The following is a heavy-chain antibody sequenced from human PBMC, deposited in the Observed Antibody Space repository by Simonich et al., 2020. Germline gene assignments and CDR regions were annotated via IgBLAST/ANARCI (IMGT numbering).Heavy chain of an antibody. V-gene: IGHV3-23*01. CDR3: AKRSGVSITGTFDY. J-gene: IGHJ4*02. Sequence: EVQLLESGGGLVQPGGSLRLSCAASGFTFSSYAMSWVRQAPGKGLEWVSASGGSGGSTYYADSWKGRFTISRDNSKNTLYLQMNSLRAEDTAVYYCAKRSGVSITGTFDYWGQGTLVTVSS. D-gene: IGHD1-7*01. CDR2: SGGSGGST. CDR1: GFTFSSYA.